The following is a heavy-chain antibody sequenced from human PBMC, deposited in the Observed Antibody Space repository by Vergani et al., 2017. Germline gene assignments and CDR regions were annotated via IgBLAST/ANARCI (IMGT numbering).Heavy chain of an antibody. Sequence: VQLVESGGGLVQPGGSLRLSCAASGFTFSSYAMHWVRQAPGQGLEWMGIINPSGGSTSYAQKFQGRVTMTRDTSTSTVYMELSSLRSEDTAVYYCARAPTYYYGSGSYPMDVWGQGTTVTVSS. CDR1: GFTFSSYA. V-gene: IGHV1-46*01. D-gene: IGHD3-10*01. J-gene: IGHJ6*02. CDR3: ARAPTYYYGSGSYPMDV. CDR2: INPSGGST.